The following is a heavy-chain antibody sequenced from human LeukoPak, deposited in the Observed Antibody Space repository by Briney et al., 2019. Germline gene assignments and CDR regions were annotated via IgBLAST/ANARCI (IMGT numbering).Heavy chain of an antibody. D-gene: IGHD7-27*01. CDR1: GDSIKSDEYH. CDR2: IFYRGTT. V-gene: IGHV4-30-4*01. J-gene: IGHJ6*02. CDR3: AREGADWGGNFYAMDV. Sequence: SETLSLTCTVSGDSIKSDEYHWSWIRQPPGKGLEWIGYIFYRGTTYYNPSLMSRVTISLDTSKNQFSLKLSSVTAADTAVYYCAREGADWGGNFYAMDVWPKGPRSPSP.